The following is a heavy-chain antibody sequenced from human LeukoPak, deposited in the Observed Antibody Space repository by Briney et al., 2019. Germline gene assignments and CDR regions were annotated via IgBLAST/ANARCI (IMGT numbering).Heavy chain of an antibody. CDR2: IAFDGVNT. D-gene: IGHD2-2*01. CDR1: GFTFSTYA. J-gene: IGHJ6*03. CDR3: ARGQGYESYYYMDV. Sequence: GGSLRLSCAASGFTFSTYAINWGRGSAGTEVEGGAGIAFDGVNTFYADSVKGRFTISRDNSNNTLYLQMNNLRPEDTAVFHCARGQGYESYYYMDVWGKGTTVSVSS. V-gene: IGHV3-30*04.